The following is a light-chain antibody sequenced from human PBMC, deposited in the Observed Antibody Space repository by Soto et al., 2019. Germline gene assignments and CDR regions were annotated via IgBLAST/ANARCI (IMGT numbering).Light chain of an antibody. Sequence: DIVMTQSPLSLPVAPGEPASISCRSSQSILHSDGFKYLDWYLQKPGQSPQLLIYLGSNRASGVPVRFSGSGSGTDFTLTISRVEAEDVGVYYCMQALQTPTFGQGTRLEIK. CDR3: MQALQTPT. CDR2: LGS. CDR1: QSILHSDGFKY. V-gene: IGKV2-28*01. J-gene: IGKJ5*01.